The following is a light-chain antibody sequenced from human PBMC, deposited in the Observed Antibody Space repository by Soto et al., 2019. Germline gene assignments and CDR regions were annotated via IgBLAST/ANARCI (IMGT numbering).Light chain of an antibody. Sequence: ALTQPASVSGSPGQSITISCTGTSSDVGGYNYVSWYQQHPGKAPKLMLYDVSNRPSGVSNRFSGSKSGNSASLTISGLQAEDEADYYCSSYASSSTYVFGTGTKVTVL. J-gene: IGLJ1*01. CDR2: DVS. CDR3: SSYASSSTYV. CDR1: SSDVGGYNY. V-gene: IGLV2-14*03.